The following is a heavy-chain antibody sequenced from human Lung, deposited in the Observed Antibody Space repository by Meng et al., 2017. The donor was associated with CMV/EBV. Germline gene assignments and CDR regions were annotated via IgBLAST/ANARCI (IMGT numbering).Heavy chain of an antibody. Sequence: GGSXRLXXAASGFIFNAYGMHWVRQAPGKGLEWVAFIRYDGSNKNYADSVKGRFTISRDNSKNTVYLQLNSLRVDDSAVYYCAKDWGQLVNYFDYWGQGTLVTVSS. CDR2: IRYDGSNK. CDR3: AKDWGQLVNYFDY. J-gene: IGHJ4*02. D-gene: IGHD6-6*01. CDR1: GFIFNAYG. V-gene: IGHV3-30*02.